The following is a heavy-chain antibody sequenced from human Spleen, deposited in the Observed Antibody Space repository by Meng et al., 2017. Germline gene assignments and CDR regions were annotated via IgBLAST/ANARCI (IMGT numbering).Heavy chain of an antibody. J-gene: IGHJ5*02. CDR1: GGSISSSSYY. Sequence: QLQLQESGPGLVKPSDTLSLTCTVSGGSISSSSYYWGWIRQPPGKGLEWIGSIYYSGSTYYNPSLKSRVTISVDTSKNQFSLRLTSVTAADTAVYYCAGDFDGSGWFDPWGQGTLVTVSS. D-gene: IGHD1-26*01. CDR2: IYYSGST. V-gene: IGHV4-39*07. CDR3: AGDFDGSGWFDP.